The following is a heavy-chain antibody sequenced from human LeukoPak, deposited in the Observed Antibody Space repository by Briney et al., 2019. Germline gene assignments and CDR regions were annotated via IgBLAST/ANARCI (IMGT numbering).Heavy chain of an antibody. Sequence: GSLRLSCAASGFTFSDYYMSWIRQPPGKGLEWIGYIYYSGSTNYNPSLKSRVTISVDTSKNQFSLKLSSVTAADTAVYYCARGTMYFDYWGQGTLVTVSS. CDR3: ARGTMYFDY. D-gene: IGHD3-3*01. J-gene: IGHJ4*02. CDR1: GFTFSDYY. CDR2: IYYSGST. V-gene: IGHV4-59*01.